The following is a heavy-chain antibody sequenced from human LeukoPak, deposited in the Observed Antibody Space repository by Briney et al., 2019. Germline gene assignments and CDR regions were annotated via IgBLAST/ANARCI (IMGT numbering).Heavy chain of an antibody. V-gene: IGHV3-7*01. CDR1: GFTSGTYW. Sequence: GGSLRLSCAASGFTSGTYWMSWVRQAPGKGLEWVANIKQDGSEKYYVDSVRGRFTISRDNAKNSLYLQMNSLRAEDTAVNYCARDRGSSGWYEFDYWGQGTLVTVSS. J-gene: IGHJ4*02. D-gene: IGHD6-19*01. CDR3: ARDRGSSGWYEFDY. CDR2: IKQDGSEK.